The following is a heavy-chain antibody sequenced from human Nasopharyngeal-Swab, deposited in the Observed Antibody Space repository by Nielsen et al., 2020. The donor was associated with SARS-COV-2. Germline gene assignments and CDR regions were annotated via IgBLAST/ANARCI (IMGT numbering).Heavy chain of an antibody. D-gene: IGHD3-3*01. CDR2: ISSSSSYI. CDR1: GFTFSSNS. V-gene: IGHV3-21*01. J-gene: IGHJ6*02. CDR3: ARVRSAEGFWSGYRPPYYGMDV. Sequence: GGSLRLSFQASGFTFSSNSINGARQAPGKGREWVSSISSSSSYIYYADSVKGRFTISRDNAKTSLYLQMNSLRAEDTAVYYCARVRSAEGFWSGYRPPYYGMDVWGQGTTVTVSS.